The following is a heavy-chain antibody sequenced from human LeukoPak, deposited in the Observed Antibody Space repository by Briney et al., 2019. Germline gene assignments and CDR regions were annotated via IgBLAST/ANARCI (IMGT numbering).Heavy chain of an antibody. J-gene: IGHJ4*02. Sequence: SETLSLTCAVYGGSFSSFHWSWIRQPPGKGLEWIGEINHSGSTNYNPSLKSRVTISVDTSKNQFSLKLSSVTAADTAVYYCARGSGSYYRIPYYFDYWGQGTLVTVSS. CDR2: INHSGST. D-gene: IGHD1-26*01. CDR1: GGSFSSFH. CDR3: ARGSGSYYRIPYYFDY. V-gene: IGHV4-34*01.